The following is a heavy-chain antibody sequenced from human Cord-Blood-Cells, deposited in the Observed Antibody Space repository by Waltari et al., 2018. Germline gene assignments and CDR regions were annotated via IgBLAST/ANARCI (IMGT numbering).Heavy chain of an antibody. CDR2: IIPIFGTA. CDR3: ARGLYCSGGSCYGRWFDP. D-gene: IGHD2-15*01. CDR1: GGTFSSYA. J-gene: IGHJ5*02. Sequence: QVQLVQSGAEVKKPGSSVKVSCKASGGTFSSYAISWVRHAPGQGLEWMGGIIPIFGTANYAQKFQGRVTITADESTSTAYMELSSLRSEDTAVYYCARGLYCSGGSCYGRWFDPWGQGTLVTVSS. V-gene: IGHV1-69*01.